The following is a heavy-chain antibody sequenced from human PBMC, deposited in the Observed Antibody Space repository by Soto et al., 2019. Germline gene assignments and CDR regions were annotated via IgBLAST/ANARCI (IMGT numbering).Heavy chain of an antibody. D-gene: IGHD6-19*01. CDR1: GFTFSTYS. V-gene: IGHV3-64D*08. Sequence: PGGSLRLSCSASGFTFSTYSMHWVRQAPGKGLEYVSSVNNNGGGTYYADSVKGRFAISRDNSKNTLYLQMSSLRAEDTAVYYCARDRGSGWFLLGNYFDYWGQGTLVTVSS. CDR2: VNNNGGGT. J-gene: IGHJ4*02. CDR3: ARDRGSGWFLLGNYFDY.